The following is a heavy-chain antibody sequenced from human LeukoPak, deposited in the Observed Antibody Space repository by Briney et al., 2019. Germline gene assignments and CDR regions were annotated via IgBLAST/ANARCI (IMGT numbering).Heavy chain of an antibody. CDR2: VSGGGGTT. CDR3: AKDMGYCSSATCYGLDY. CDR1: GFTFSSYA. V-gene: IGHV3-23*01. D-gene: IGHD2-2*01. Sequence: GGSLRLSCAASGFTFSSYAMSWVRQAPGKGLEWVSTVSGGGGTTYYADSVKGRFTISRDNSKNTLFLQMNSLRAEDTAIYYCAKDMGYCSSATCYGLDYWGQGILVTVSS. J-gene: IGHJ4*02.